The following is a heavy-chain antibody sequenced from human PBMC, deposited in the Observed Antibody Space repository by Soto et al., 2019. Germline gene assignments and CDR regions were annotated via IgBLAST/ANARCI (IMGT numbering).Heavy chain of an antibody. CDR3: ARDSPAPGFGESPNWFDP. V-gene: IGHV3-21*01. Sequence: GGSLRLSCAASGFTFSSYSMNWVRQAPGKGLEWVSSISSSSSYIYYADSVKGRFTISRDNAKNSLYLQMNSLRAEDTAVYYCARDSPAPGFGESPNWFDPWGQGTLVTVS. CDR1: GFTFSSYS. D-gene: IGHD3-10*01. J-gene: IGHJ5*02. CDR2: ISSSSSYI.